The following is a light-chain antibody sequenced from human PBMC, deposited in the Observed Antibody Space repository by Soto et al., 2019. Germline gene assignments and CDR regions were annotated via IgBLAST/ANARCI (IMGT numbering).Light chain of an antibody. V-gene: IGLV1-51*01. J-gene: IGLJ1*01. Sequence: QSVLTQPPSVSAAPGQKVTISCSGSSSNIGNNYVYWYQQLPGTAPKYLIYDNDKRPSGVPDRFSGSVSGTSATLGITELQTGDEADYYCGTWDSSLSAFVFGTGTKVTVL. CDR3: GTWDSSLSAFV. CDR2: DND. CDR1: SSNIGNNY.